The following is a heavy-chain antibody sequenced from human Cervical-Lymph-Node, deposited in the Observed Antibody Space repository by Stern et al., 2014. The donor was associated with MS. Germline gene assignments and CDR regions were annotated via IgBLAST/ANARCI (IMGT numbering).Heavy chain of an antibody. Sequence: MQLVESGGGVVQPGTSLRLSCAVSGFTFSNYGMHWVRQAPGKGLEGVAVISYDADVKFYSDSVKGRFPISRDTPKNTMYLQLNSLKVEDTAVYFCAKKSVGTTGTTTAFDYWGQVTLVTVSS. CDR1: GFTFSNYG. D-gene: IGHD1-1*01. CDR2: ISYDADVK. CDR3: AKKSVGTTGTTTAFDY. V-gene: IGHV3-30*18. J-gene: IGHJ4*02.